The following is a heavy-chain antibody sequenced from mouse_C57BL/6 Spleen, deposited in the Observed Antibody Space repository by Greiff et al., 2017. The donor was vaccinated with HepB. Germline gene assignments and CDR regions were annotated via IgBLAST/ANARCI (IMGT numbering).Heavy chain of an antibody. V-gene: IGHV1-72*01. CDR1: GYTFTSYW. J-gene: IGHJ3*01. Sequence: QVQLKQPGAELVKPGASVKLSCKASGYTFTSYWMHWVKQRPGRGLEWIGRIDPNSGGTKYNEKFKSKATLTVDKPSSTAYMQLSSLTSEDSAVYYCARSLYDGYPAWFAYWGQGTLVTVSA. CDR2: IDPNSGGT. CDR3: ARSLYDGYPAWFAY. D-gene: IGHD2-3*01.